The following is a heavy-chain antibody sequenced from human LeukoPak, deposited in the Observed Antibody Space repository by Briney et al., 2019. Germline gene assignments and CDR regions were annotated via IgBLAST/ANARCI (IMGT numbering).Heavy chain of an antibody. CDR2: IWYDGSNK. D-gene: IGHD6-13*01. Sequence: GRSLRLSCAASGFTFSSYGMHWVRQAPGKGLEWVAVIWYDGSNKYYADSVKGRFTISRDNSKNTLYLQMNSLRAEDTAVYYCAKGVGSSWDSSGGAFDIWGQGTVVIVSS. J-gene: IGHJ3*02. CDR3: AKGVGSSWDSSGGAFDI. CDR1: GFTFSSYG. V-gene: IGHV3-33*06.